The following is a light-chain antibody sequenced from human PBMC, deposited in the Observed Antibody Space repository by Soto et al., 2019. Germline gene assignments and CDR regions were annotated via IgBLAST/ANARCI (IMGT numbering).Light chain of an antibody. CDR2: KAS. CDR1: LSISMC. J-gene: IGKJ4*02. V-gene: IGKV1-5*03. Sequence: IQMTQSPSTLSASVGDRVTIPCRSSLSISMCLAWYQQKPGKAPKLLIYKASSLDSGVPSRFSGSGSGTEFTLTISSLQPDDFATYYCQQSNSYPWTFGGGTKVDIK. CDR3: QQSNSYPWT.